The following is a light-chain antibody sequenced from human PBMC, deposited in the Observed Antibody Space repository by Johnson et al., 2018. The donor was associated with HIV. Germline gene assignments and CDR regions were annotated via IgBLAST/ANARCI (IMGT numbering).Light chain of an antibody. CDR2: RNN. CDR3: ATWDDSLNGPYV. J-gene: IGLJ1*01. V-gene: IGLV1-44*01. Sequence: QSVLTQPPSASGTPGQRVTISCSGSNSNIGSNTVNWYQQLPGTAPKLLIYRNNQRPSGVPDRFSGSKSGPSASLAISGLQAEDEADYYCATWDDSLNGPYVFGTGTKVTVL. CDR1: NSNIGSNT.